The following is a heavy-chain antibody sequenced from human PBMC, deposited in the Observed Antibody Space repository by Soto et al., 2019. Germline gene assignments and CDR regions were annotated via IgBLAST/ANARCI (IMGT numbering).Heavy chain of an antibody. D-gene: IGHD4-4*01. CDR2: IYPGDSDT. Sequence: LKISCKGSGYSFTSYWIGWVRQMPGKGLEWMEIIYPGDSDTRYSPSFQGQVTISADKSISTAYLQWSSLKASDTAMYYCARGQGSTTVGYYYYYGMDVWGQGTTVTVSS. J-gene: IGHJ6*02. CDR3: ARGQGSTTVGYYYYYGMDV. V-gene: IGHV5-51*01. CDR1: GYSFTSYW.